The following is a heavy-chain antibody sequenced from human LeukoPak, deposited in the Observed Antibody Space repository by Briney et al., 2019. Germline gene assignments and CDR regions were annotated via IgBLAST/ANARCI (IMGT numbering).Heavy chain of an antibody. CDR2: ISAYNGNT. Sequence: ASVKVSCKASGSTFTSYGISWVRQAPGQGLEWMGWISAYNGNTNYAQKLQGRVTMTTDTSTSTAYMELRSLRSDDTAVYYCAREGGYCTNGVCSSYAFDIWGQGTMVTVSS. CDR3: AREGGYCTNGVCSSYAFDI. D-gene: IGHD2-8*01. CDR1: GSTFTSYG. V-gene: IGHV1-18*01. J-gene: IGHJ3*02.